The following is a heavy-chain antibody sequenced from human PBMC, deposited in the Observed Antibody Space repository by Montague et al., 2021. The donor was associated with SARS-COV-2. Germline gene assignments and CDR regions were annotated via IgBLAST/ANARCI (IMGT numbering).Heavy chain of an antibody. CDR2: TNDSGRT. Sequence: SGTLSLTCAVYGGSFSGYYWSWIRQPPGRGLEWIGETNDSGRTNXXPSLKGRVTISVDTAKNQFSLRLSSVTAAETAVYYCARGYCSGSGCYYYYGMDVWGQGTTVTVSS. CDR1: GGSFSGYY. CDR3: ARGYCSGSGCYYYYGMDV. J-gene: IGHJ6*02. D-gene: IGHD2-15*01. V-gene: IGHV4-34*01.